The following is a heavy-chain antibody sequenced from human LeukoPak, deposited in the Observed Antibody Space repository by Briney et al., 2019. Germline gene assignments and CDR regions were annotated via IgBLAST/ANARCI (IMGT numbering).Heavy chain of an antibody. Sequence: ASVKVSCKASGYTFTGYYTHWVRQAPGQGLEWMGWINPNSGDTNYAQKFQGRVTMTRDTSISTAYMELSRLRSDDTAMYYCARANWNDGGVFDYWGQGTLVTVPS. D-gene: IGHD1-1*01. CDR1: GYTFTGYY. J-gene: IGHJ4*02. CDR2: INPNSGDT. CDR3: ARANWNDGGVFDY. V-gene: IGHV1-2*02.